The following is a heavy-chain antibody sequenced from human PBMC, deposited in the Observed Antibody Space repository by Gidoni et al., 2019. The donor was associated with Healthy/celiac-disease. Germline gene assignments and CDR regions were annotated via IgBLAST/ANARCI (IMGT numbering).Heavy chain of an antibody. J-gene: IGHJ6*02. CDR1: GFTFSSYS. V-gene: IGHV3-48*02. Sequence: EVQLVESGGGLVQPGGSLSLSCAASGFTFSSYSMNCVRQAPGKGLEWVSYISSSSSTIYYADSVKGRFTISRDNAKNSLYLQMNSLRDEDTAVYYCARDGVADGEGLIKYYYYGMDVWGQGTTVTVSS. CDR3: ARDGVADGEGLIKYYYYGMDV. D-gene: IGHD6-13*01. CDR2: ISSSSSTI.